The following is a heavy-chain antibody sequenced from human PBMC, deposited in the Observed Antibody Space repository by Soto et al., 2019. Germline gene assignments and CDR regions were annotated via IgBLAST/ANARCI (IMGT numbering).Heavy chain of an antibody. CDR1: GVSISSGGYY. Sequence: QVQLQESGPGLVKPSQTLSLTCTVSGVSISSGGYYWSWIRQHPGKGLEWIGYIYYSGSTYYNPSLKSRVTISVDTSKNQFSLKLSSVTAADTAVYYCARDPRIAAAGPAGTFDYWGQGTLVTVSS. J-gene: IGHJ4*02. CDR3: ARDPRIAAAGPAGTFDY. V-gene: IGHV4-31*03. D-gene: IGHD6-13*01. CDR2: IYYSGST.